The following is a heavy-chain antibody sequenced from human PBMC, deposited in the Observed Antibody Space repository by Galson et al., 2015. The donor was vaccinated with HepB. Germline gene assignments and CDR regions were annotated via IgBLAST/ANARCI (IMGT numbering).Heavy chain of an antibody. CDR3: ARDLPTDNSNVLDI. J-gene: IGHJ3*02. CDR2: FHYSANT. D-gene: IGHD4-11*01. Sequence: LSLTCTVSGGSISSSPYYWGWIRQPPGKGLEWIGSFHYSANTGYNPSLKSRVTISADTSKNHISLRLSPVTAADTAVYFWARDLPTDNSNVLDIWGQGTMVTVAS. V-gene: IGHV4-39*07. CDR1: GGSISSSPYY.